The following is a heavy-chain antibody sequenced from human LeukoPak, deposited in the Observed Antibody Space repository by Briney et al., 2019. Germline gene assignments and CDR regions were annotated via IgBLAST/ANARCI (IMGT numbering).Heavy chain of an antibody. J-gene: IGHJ6*02. V-gene: IGHV4-34*01. Sequence: PSETLSLTCAVYGGSFSGYYWSWIRQSPGKGLEWIGEINHGGSTNYNPSLKSRVTISIDTSKNQLSLKVSSVTAADTAVYYCARGAENYFYYYGMDVWGQGTTVTVSS. CDR1: GGSFSGYY. CDR2: INHGGST. CDR3: ARGAENYFYYYGMDV.